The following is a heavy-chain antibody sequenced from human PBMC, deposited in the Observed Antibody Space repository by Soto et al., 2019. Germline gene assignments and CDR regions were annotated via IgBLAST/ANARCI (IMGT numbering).Heavy chain of an antibody. Sequence: SETLSLTCSVSGYSIRSGSYWGWIRQPPGKGPEWIASIYHGGTTFYNPSLKSRVTLSVDTSNNQFSLKLTSVTAADTAVYYCARVHVMVVAGNTFDYWGHGTMVTVYS. D-gene: IGHD6-19*01. CDR1: GYSIRSGSY. CDR3: ARVHVMVVAGNTFDY. J-gene: IGHJ4*01. V-gene: IGHV4-38-2*02. CDR2: IYHGGTT.